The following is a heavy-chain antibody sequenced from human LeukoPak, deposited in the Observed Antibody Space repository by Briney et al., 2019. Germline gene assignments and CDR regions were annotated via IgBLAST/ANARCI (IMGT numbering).Heavy chain of an antibody. V-gene: IGHV3-23*01. D-gene: IGHD5-18*01. Sequence: PGGSLRLFCAASGFTFSSYAMSWVRQAPGKGLEWVSAISGSGGSTYYADSVKGRFTISRDNSKNTLYLQMNSLRAEDTAVYYRAKDKIGGYSYGSRRSPFDYWGQGTLVTVSS. CDR3: AKDKIGGYSYGSRRSPFDY. J-gene: IGHJ4*02. CDR1: GFTFSSYA. CDR2: ISGSGGST.